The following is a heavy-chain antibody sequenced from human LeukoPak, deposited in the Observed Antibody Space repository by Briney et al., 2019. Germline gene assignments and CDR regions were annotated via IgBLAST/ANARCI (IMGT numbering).Heavy chain of an antibody. CDR3: ARGGYSYGAYYFDY. J-gene: IGHJ4*02. V-gene: IGHV1-69*05. Sequence: GSSVKVSCKASGGTFSSYAISWVRQAPGQGLEWMGRIIPIFGTANYAQKFQGRVTITTDESTSTAYMELSSLRSEDTAVYYCARGGYSYGAYYFDYWGQGTLVTLSS. D-gene: IGHD5-18*01. CDR1: GGTFSSYA. CDR2: IIPIFGTA.